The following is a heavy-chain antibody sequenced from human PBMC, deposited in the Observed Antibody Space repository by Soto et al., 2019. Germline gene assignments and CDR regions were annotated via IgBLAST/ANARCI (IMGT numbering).Heavy chain of an antibody. CDR1: GYSFTSYW. CDR3: ARRIAAAGTKWYGMDV. J-gene: IGHJ6*02. V-gene: IGHV5-51*01. Sequence: PGESLKISCKGSGYSFTSYWIGWVRQMPGKGLEWMGIIYPGDSDTRYSPSFQGQVTISADKSISTAYLQWSSLKASDTAMYYCARRIAAAGTKWYGMDVWGQGTTVTVSS. CDR2: IYPGDSDT. D-gene: IGHD6-13*01.